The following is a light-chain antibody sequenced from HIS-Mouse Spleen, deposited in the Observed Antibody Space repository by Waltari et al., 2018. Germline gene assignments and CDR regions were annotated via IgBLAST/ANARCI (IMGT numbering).Light chain of an antibody. CDR3: SSYAGSNNYV. Sequence: QSVLTQPPSASGTPGQRVTISCSGSSSNIGSKSVYWYQQLPGTAPKLLIYRNNQRPSGVPDRFSGSKSGNTASLTVSGLQAEDEADYYCSSYAGSNNYVFGTGTKVTVL. J-gene: IGLJ1*01. CDR1: SSNIGSKS. CDR2: RNN. V-gene: IGLV1-44*01.